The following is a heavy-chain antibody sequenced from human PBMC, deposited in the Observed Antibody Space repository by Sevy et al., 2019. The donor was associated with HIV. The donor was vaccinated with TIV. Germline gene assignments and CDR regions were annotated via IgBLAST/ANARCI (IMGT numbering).Heavy chain of an antibody. CDR2: FGIAGDT. D-gene: IGHD1-26*01. V-gene: IGHV3-13*01. J-gene: IGHJ4*02. CDR1: GFTFSFYD. CDR3: ARKSTSYSHFDY. Sequence: GGSLRLSCAASGFTFSFYDMHWVRQATGKGLEWVSGFGIAGDTYYAGSVKGGFTISRDNAKNSLYLQMNSLRAGDTAVYYCARKSTSYSHFDYWGQGTLVTVSS.